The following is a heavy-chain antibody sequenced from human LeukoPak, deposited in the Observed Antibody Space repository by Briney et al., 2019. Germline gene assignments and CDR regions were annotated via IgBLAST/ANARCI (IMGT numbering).Heavy chain of an antibody. J-gene: IGHJ4*02. CDR1: GGSFSGYY. Sequence: PSETLSLTCAVYGGSFSGYYWSWIRQPPGKGLEWIGSIYYSGSTYYSPSLKSRVTISVDTSKNQFSLKLSSVTAADTAVYYCARRGIAAAGMKAIDYWGQGTLVTVSS. V-gene: IGHV4-34*01. CDR3: ARRGIAAAGMKAIDY. CDR2: IYYSGST. D-gene: IGHD6-13*01.